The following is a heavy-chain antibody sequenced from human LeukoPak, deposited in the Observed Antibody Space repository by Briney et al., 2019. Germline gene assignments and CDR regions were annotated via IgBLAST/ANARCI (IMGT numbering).Heavy chain of an antibody. J-gene: IGHJ4*02. CDR3: ATETSYYDISGTKFDY. V-gene: IGHV4-61*02. Sequence: SETLSLTCTVSGGSISSANYYWTWIRQPAGKGLEWIGRLYTSGNTHYNPSLKSRVTISVDTSKNQFSLKLSSVTAADTAVYYCATETSYYDISGTKFDYWGQGTLVTVSS. D-gene: IGHD3-22*01. CDR1: GGSISSANYY. CDR2: LYTSGNT.